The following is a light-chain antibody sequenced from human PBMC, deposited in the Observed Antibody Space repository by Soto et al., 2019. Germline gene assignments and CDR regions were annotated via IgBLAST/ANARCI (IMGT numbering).Light chain of an antibody. Sequence: DILMTQAPLSLSVTPGQPASITCKSSQTLVNSDGKTFLYWYVQKPGQPPQLLVDEVSNRFSGVPDRCSGGGSGTDFSLKISRVEAEDVGIYYCMQAIELPLTFGGGTKVEIK. CDR2: EVS. V-gene: IGKV2D-29*01. CDR3: MQAIELPLT. CDR1: QTLVNSDGKTF. J-gene: IGKJ4*01.